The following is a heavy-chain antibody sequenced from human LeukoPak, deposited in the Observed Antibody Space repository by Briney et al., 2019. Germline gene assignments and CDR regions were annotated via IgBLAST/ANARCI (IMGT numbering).Heavy chain of an antibody. CDR3: ARDGWPAFDY. V-gene: IGHV6-1*01. CDR2: TFYRSKWYN. D-gene: IGHD2-15*01. J-gene: IGHJ4*02. CDR1: GDSVPSSTAA. Sequence: SQTLSLTCAISGDSVPSSTAAWNWIRQSPSRGLEWLGRTFYRSKWYNDYAVSVQSRITINPDTSKNQFSLQLNSVTPEDTAVYFCARDGWPAFDYWGQGTLVTVSS.